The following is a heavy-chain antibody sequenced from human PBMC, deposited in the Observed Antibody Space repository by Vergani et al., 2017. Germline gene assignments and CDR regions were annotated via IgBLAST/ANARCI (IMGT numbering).Heavy chain of an antibody. Sequence: QVQLQQWGAGLLKTSETLSLTCAVYGGSFSGYYWRGCRQPPGKGLEWSGEINHSGSTNYNPSLKSRVTISVDTSKTQFSLKLSSVTAADTAVYYCARGGYMVRCVINWFDPWGQGTLVTVSS. V-gene: IGHV4-34*01. J-gene: IGHJ5*02. CDR3: ARGGYMVRCVINWFDP. D-gene: IGHD3-10*01. CDR2: INHSGST. CDR1: GGSFSGYY.